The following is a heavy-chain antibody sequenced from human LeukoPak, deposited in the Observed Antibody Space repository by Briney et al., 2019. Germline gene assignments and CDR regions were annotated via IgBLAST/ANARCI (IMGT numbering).Heavy chain of an antibody. CDR1: GGSFSGYY. Sequence: SETLSLTCAVYGGSFSGYYWSWIRQPPGKGLEWIGEINHSGSTNYNPSLKSRVTISVDTSKNQFSLKLSSVTAADTAVYYCARGAQLLRYWGQGTLVTVSS. D-gene: IGHD5-24*01. CDR2: INHSGST. V-gene: IGHV4-34*01. CDR3: ARGAQLLRY. J-gene: IGHJ4*02.